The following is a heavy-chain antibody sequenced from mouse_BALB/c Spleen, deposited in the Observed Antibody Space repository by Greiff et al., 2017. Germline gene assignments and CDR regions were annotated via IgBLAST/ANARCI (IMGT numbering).Heavy chain of an antibody. V-gene: IGHV1-87*01. CDR3: ARYGNSFAY. J-gene: IGHJ3*01. Sequence: VQLQQSGAELARPGASVKLSCKASGYTFTSYWMQCVKQRPGQGLEWIGAIYPGDGDTRYTQKFKGKATLTADKSSSTAYMQLSSLASEDSAVYYCARYGNSFAYWGQGTLVTVSA. CDR1: GYTFTSYW. D-gene: IGHD2-1*01. CDR2: IYPGDGDT.